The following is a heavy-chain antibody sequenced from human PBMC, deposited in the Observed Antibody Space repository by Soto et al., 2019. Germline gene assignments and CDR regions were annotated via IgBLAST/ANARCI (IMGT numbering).Heavy chain of an antibody. J-gene: IGHJ4*02. D-gene: IGHD2-15*01. CDR2: ISYDGSNK. V-gene: IGHV3-30*18. Sequence: QVQLVESGGGVVQPGRSLRLSCAASGFTFSSYGMHWVRQAPGKGLEWVAVISYDGSNKYYADSVKGRFTISRDNSKNTLYMQMNSLRADDTAVYYCAKDLGGGCDYWGQGTLVTVSS. CDR1: GFTFSSYG. CDR3: AKDLGGGCDY.